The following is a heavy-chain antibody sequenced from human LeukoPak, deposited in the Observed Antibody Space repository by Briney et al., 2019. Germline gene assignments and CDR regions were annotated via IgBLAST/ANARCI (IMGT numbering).Heavy chain of an antibody. J-gene: IGHJ4*02. V-gene: IGHV3-30*03. CDR1: GFTFNNYG. CDR3: ACLGPARVVVDY. CDR2: ISYDGRNI. Sequence: PGKSLRLSCAASGFTFNNYGMHWVRQAPGKGLEWVAVISYDGRNIHYPDSVKGRFTISRDNSKNTLYLQMNSLRAEDTAVYYCACLGPARVVVDYWGQGTLVTVSS. D-gene: IGHD3-3*01.